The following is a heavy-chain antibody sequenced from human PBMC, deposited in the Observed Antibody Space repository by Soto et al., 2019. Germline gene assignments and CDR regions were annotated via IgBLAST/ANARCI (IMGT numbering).Heavy chain of an antibody. CDR1: GFTFSSYI. CDR3: VRGRGYSYGYFDY. CDR2: VSNNNNYI. J-gene: IGHJ4*02. D-gene: IGHD5-18*01. Sequence: GGSLRLACAASGFTFSSYIMNWVRQAPGKGLEWVSSVSNNNNYIYYADSLKGRFTMSSDNAKNSLDLQMNSLRAEDTAVYYCVRGRGYSYGYFDYWGQGTLVTVSS. V-gene: IGHV3-21*01.